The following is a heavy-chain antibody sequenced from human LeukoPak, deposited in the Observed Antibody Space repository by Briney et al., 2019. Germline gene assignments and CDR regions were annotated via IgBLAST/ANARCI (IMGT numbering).Heavy chain of an antibody. V-gene: IGHV3-7*01. CDR1: GFTFRTSW. Sequence: GSLRLSCVASGFTFRTSWMNWFRRAPGKGLEWVGNINDDGREVNYVDSVRGRFIISRDNAKDSLYLQMNSLRVDDTAMYYCAIDRLSYDWSDYRFHYWGQGARVTVSS. J-gene: IGHJ4*01. CDR3: AIDRLSYDWSDYRFHY. CDR2: INDDGREV. D-gene: IGHD3-22*01.